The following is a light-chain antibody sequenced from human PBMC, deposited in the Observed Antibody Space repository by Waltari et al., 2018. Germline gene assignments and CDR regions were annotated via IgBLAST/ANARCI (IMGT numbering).Light chain of an antibody. Sequence: DIRMTQSPSTLSASVGDRVSITCRASHNVDPWLAWHKHKPGKPTSLIIYESSKLDGGVPSRFGGYGTGTEFTLTSSRLQPDDSANYCCQQYYSVTWTFGQGTRVEV. CDR1: HNVDPW. CDR2: ESS. V-gene: IGKV1-5*03. CDR3: QQYYSVTWT. J-gene: IGKJ1*01.